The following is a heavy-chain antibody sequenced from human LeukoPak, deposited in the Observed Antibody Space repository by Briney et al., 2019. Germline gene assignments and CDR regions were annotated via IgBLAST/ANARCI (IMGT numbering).Heavy chain of an antibody. CDR1: GYTFTGYY. CDR2: INPNSGGT. V-gene: IGHV1-2*02. J-gene: IGHJ6*02. D-gene: IGHD5-18*01. CDR3: ARVDTAMVPGYYYYYGMDV. Sequence: ASVKVSCKASGYTFTGYYMHWVRQAPGQGLEWMGWINPNSGGTNYAQKFQGRVTMTRDASISTAYMELSRLRSDDTAVYYCARVDTAMVPGYYYYYGMDVWGQGTTVTVSS.